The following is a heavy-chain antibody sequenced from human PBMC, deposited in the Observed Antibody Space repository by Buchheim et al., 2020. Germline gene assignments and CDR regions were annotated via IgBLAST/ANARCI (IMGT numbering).Heavy chain of an antibody. CDR1: GDSISSYY. V-gene: IGHV4-59*01. CDR2: IYYSETT. D-gene: IGHD5-18*01. J-gene: IGHJ6*02. CDR3: ARRDGSAAMGPYYYYGMDV. Sequence: QVQLQESGPGLVKPSETLSLTCTVSGDSISSYYWSWIRQPPGKGLEWIGYIYYSETTNYNPSLKSRVTLSADTSKNQFSLKLSSVTAADTAVYYCARRDGSAAMGPYYYYGMDVWGQGTT.